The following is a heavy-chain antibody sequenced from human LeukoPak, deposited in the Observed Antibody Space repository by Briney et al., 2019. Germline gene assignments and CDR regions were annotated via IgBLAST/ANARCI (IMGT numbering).Heavy chain of an antibody. CDR3: ARRDYYDSSGYLFDY. CDR2: IYYSGST. D-gene: IGHD3-22*01. CDR1: GGSISSYY. Sequence: SETLSLTCTVSGGSISSYYWSWIRQPPGKGLEWIGYIYYSGSTNYNPSLKSRVTISVDTSKNQFSLKLSSVTAADTAVYYCARRDYYDSSGYLFDYWGQGTLVTVSS. V-gene: IGHV4-59*08. J-gene: IGHJ4*02.